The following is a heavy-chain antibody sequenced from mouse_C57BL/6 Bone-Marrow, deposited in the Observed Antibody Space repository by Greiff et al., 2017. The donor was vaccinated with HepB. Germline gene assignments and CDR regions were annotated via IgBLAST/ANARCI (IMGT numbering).Heavy chain of an antibody. V-gene: IGHV1-80*01. CDR1: GYAFSSYW. Sequence: QVQLQQSGAELVKPGASVKISCKASGYAFSSYWMNWVKQRPGKGLEWIGQIYPGDGDTNYNGKFKGKATLTADKSSSTAYMQLSSLTSEDSAVYICVRWGSSTYSYFDVWGTGTTVTASP. D-gene: IGHD1-1*01. CDR3: VRWGSSTYSYFDV. CDR2: IYPGDGDT. J-gene: IGHJ1*03.